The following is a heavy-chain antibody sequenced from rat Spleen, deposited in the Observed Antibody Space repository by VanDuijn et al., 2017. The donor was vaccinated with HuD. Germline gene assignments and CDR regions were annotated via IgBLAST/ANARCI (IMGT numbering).Heavy chain of an antibody. CDR2: IWGDGST. J-gene: IGHJ2*01. Sequence: QVQLKESGPGLVQPSQTLSLTCTVSGFSLRSYGVSWVRQPPGKGLEWMGGIWGDGSTNYNSALKSRLSISRDTSKSQVFLKMNSLQTEDTAIYFCTRDGDWGQGVMVTVSS. CDR3: TRDGD. V-gene: IGHV2-13*01. CDR1: GFSLRSYG. D-gene: IGHD1-12*02.